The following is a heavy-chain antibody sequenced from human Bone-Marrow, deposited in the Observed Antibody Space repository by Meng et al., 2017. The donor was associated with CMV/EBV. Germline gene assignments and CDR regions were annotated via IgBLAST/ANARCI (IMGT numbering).Heavy chain of an antibody. CDR1: GSSSSSSYY. D-gene: IGHD6-19*01. CDR2: IYYSGST. CDR3: ARAVVSSGWYDPFDY. V-gene: IGHV4-39*01. Sequence: GSSSSSSYYWGWIRQPPGKGLEWIGSIYYSGSTYYNPSLKSRVTISVDTSKNQFSLKLSSVTAADTAVYYCARAVVSSGWYDPFDYWGQGTLVTVSS. J-gene: IGHJ4*02.